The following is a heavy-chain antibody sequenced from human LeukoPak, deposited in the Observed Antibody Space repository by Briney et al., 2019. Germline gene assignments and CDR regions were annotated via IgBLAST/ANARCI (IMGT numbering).Heavy chain of an antibody. CDR1: GFTFSSYS. V-gene: IGHV3-30*18. D-gene: IGHD2-21*02. CDR3: AKDPTAYCDGYCTKPRYFDY. Sequence: GGSLRLSCAASGFTFSSYSMNWVRQAPGKGLEWVAVISYDGSNKYYADSVKGRFTISRDNSKNTLYLQMNSLRAKDMALYYCAKDPTAYCDGYCTKPRYFDYWGRGTLVTVSS. CDR2: ISYDGSNK. J-gene: IGHJ4*02.